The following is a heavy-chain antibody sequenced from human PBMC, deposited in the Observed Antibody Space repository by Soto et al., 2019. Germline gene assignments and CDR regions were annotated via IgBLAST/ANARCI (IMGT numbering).Heavy chain of an antibody. V-gene: IGHV1-8*01. Sequence: ASVKVSCKASGYTFTSYDINWVRQATGQGLEWMGWMNPNSGNTGYAQKLQGRVTMTRNTSISTAYMELSSLRSEDTAVYYCARWPRDDSSGYHDYWGQGTLVTVSS. D-gene: IGHD3-22*01. J-gene: IGHJ4*02. CDR3: ARWPRDDSSGYHDY. CDR2: MNPNSGNT. CDR1: GYTFTSYD.